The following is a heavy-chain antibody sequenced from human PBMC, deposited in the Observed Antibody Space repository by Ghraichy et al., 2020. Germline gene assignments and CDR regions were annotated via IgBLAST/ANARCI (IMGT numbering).Heavy chain of an antibody. CDR1: GFTFSSYA. Sequence: GGSLRLSCAASGFTFSSYAMSWVRQAPGKGLEWVSAISGSGGSTYYADSVKGRFTISRDNSKNTLYLQMNSLRAEDTAVYYCAKDHRRQWLVQGLTTDNFDYWGQGTLVTVSS. V-gene: IGHV3-23*01. CDR2: ISGSGGST. CDR3: AKDHRRQWLVQGLTTDNFDY. D-gene: IGHD6-19*01. J-gene: IGHJ4*02.